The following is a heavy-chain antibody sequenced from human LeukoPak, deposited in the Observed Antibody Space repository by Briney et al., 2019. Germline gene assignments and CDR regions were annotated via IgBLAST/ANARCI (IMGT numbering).Heavy chain of an antibody. J-gene: IGHJ4*02. Sequence: GGSLRLSCAASGFTFSSYSMNWVRQAPAKGLEWVSSISSSSSYIYYADSVKGRFTISRDNAKNSLYLQMNSLRAEDTAVYYCARASYISGWYCDYWGQGTLVTVSS. D-gene: IGHD6-19*01. V-gene: IGHV3-21*01. CDR2: ISSSSSYI. CDR3: ARASYISGWYCDY. CDR1: GFTFSSYS.